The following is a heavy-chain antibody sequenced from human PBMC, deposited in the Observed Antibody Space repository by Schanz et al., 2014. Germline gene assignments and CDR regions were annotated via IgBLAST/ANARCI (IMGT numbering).Heavy chain of an antibody. CDR2: ISGSSSTK. V-gene: IGHV3-48*04. J-gene: IGHJ3*02. CDR1: GFTVNNYA. D-gene: IGHD5-12*01. Sequence: EVQLLESGGGLVQPGGSLRLSCTVSGFTVNNYAMNWVRQAPGRGLEWVSYISGSSSTKYYADSVKGRFTISRDNAKNSLYLQMNSLRAEDTAVYYCAGAVATIRADSFDIWGQGTMVAVSS. CDR3: AGAVATIRADSFDI.